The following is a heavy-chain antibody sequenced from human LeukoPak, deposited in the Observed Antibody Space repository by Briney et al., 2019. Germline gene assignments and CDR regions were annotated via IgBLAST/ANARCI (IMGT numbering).Heavy chain of an antibody. CDR1: GGTFSSYA. CDR3: ARGGGYCSSTSCYAFDY. CDR2: IIPIFGTT. Sequence: GASVKVSCKASGGTFSSYAISWVRQAPGQGLEWMGGIIPIFGTTNYAQKFQGRVTITADESTSTAYMELSSLRSEDTAVYYCARGGGYCSSTSCYAFDYWGQGTLVTVSP. J-gene: IGHJ4*02. V-gene: IGHV1-69*13. D-gene: IGHD2-2*01.